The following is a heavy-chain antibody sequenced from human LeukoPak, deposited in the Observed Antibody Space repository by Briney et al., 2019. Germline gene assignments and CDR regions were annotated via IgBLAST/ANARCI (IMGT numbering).Heavy chain of an antibody. V-gene: IGHV4-61*01. CDR1: GGSVSSGSYY. J-gene: IGHJ4*02. D-gene: IGHD1-1*01. Sequence: SETLSLTCTVSGGSVSSGSYYWSWIRQPPGKGLEWIGYIYHSGRTNYNPSLKSRVTISIDTSKNQFSLKLTSVTAADTAVYYCASGAVTTHDYWGQGTLVTVSS. CDR3: ASGAVTTHDY. CDR2: IYHSGRT.